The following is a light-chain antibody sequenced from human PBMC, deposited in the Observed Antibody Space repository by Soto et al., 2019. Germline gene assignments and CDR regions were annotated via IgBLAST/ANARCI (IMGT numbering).Light chain of an antibody. V-gene: IGLV1-40*01. CDR2: GNS. J-gene: IGLJ1*01. CDR1: SSNNGAGYD. Sequence: QSVLTQPPSGSGAPGQRVTISCTGSSSNNGAGYDIHWYQQLPGTAPKLLIYGNSNRPSGVPDRFSGSKSGTSASLAITGLQAEDEADYYCQSYDSSLSVSYVFGTGTKVTV. CDR3: QSYDSSLSVSYV.